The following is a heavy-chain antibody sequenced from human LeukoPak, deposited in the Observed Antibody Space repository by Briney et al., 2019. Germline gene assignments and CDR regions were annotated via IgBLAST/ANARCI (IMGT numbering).Heavy chain of an antibody. CDR2: ISSSGSTI. V-gene: IGHV3-48*03. D-gene: IGHD6-19*01. CDR1: GFTFSSYE. Sequence: GGSLRLSCAASGFTFSSYEMNWVRQAPGKGLEWVSYISSSGSTIYYADSVKGRFTISRDNARNSLYLQMNSLRAEDTAVYYCAGGSYSSGWLYDYWGQGTLVTVSS. CDR3: AGGSYSSGWLYDY. J-gene: IGHJ4*02.